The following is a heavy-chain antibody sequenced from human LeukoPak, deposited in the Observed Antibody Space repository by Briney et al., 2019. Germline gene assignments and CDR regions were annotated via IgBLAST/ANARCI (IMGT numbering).Heavy chain of an antibody. V-gene: IGHV3-23*01. Sequence: GGSLRPSCAPSVFTFTGYSMSSVRPAPRKGRWWGSGISGRGGSTDYADSVKRRSTSSRDNSKTTMYLQMNSLRAEDTAVSYCAKVGQGITLIVLYYFDYWGQGNLVTASS. D-gene: IGHD3-22*01. CDR2: ISGRGGST. J-gene: IGHJ4*02. CDR3: AKVGQGITLIVLYYFDY. CDR1: VFTFTGYS.